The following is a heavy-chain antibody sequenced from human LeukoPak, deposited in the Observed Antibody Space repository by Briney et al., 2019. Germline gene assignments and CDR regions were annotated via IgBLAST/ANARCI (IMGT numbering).Heavy chain of an antibody. CDR3: ARTVVPAAIAPYYYGMDV. J-gene: IGHJ6*02. Sequence: GESLKISCKGSGYSFTSYWIGWVRQMPGKGLEWMGIIYPGDSDTRYSPSFQGQVTISADKSISTAYLQWSSLKASDTAMYYCARTVVPAAIAPYYYGMDVWGQGTTVTVSS. V-gene: IGHV5-51*01. D-gene: IGHD2-2*01. CDR2: IYPGDSDT. CDR1: GYSFTSYW.